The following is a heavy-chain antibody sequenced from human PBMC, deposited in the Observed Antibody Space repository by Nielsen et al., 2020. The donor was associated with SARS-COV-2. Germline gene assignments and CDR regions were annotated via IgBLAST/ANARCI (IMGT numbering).Heavy chain of an antibody. J-gene: IGHJ4*02. D-gene: IGHD6-6*01. Sequence: GESLKISCAASGFTFSSYAMHWVRQAPGKGLEWVAVISYDGSNKYYADSVKGRFTISRDNSKNTLYLQMNSLRAEDTAVYYCAKDQYSSSSFLDYWGQGTLVTVSS. CDR2: ISYDGSNK. CDR1: GFTFSSYA. V-gene: IGHV3-30-3*02. CDR3: AKDQYSSSSFLDY.